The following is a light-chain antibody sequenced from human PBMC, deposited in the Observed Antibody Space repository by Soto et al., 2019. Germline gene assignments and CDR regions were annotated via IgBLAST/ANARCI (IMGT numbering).Light chain of an antibody. CDR1: SSNIGSNT. Sequence: QSVLTQPPSASGTPGQRVTISCSGSSSNIGSNTVNWYQQLPGTAPKLIIYSNNQRPSGVPDRFSGSKSGTSASLAISGLQSEDEADYYCAAWYDSLNGPVFGGGTKVTVL. CDR2: SNN. J-gene: IGLJ3*02. CDR3: AAWYDSLNGPV. V-gene: IGLV1-44*01.